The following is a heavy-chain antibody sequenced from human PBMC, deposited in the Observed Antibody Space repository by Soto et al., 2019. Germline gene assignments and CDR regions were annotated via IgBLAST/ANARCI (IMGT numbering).Heavy chain of an antibody. J-gene: IGHJ4*02. D-gene: IGHD1-26*01. V-gene: IGHV4-4*02. CDR3: AILHGGGAPTLGRDDY. CDR2: IYHSGST. Sequence: QVQLQESGPGLVKPSGTLSLTCAVSGGSISSSNWWSWVRQPPGKGLEWIGEIYHSGSTNYNPSHKRRVTISVDKSKNQFSLKLSSVTAADTAVYYCAILHGGGAPTLGRDDYWGQGTLVTVSS. CDR1: GGSISSSNW.